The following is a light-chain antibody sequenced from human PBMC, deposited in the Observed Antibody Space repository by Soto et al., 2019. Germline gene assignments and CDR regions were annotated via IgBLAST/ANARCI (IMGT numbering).Light chain of an antibody. Sequence: DIVVTQSPLSLPVTPGEPTSISCRSSQSLLNSNGYNYLDWYLQKPGQSPQLLIYLGSNRASGVPDRFSGSGSGTDFTLKISRVEAEDVGLYNCMQALQAPLTFGQGTKVEIE. CDR3: MQALQAPLT. J-gene: IGKJ1*01. CDR1: QSLLNSNGYNY. CDR2: LGS. V-gene: IGKV2-28*01.